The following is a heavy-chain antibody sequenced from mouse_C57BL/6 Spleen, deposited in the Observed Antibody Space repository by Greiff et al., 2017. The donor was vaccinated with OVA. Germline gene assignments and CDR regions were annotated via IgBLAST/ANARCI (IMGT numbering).Heavy chain of an antibody. CDR3: ARRIDYGSSLAY. Sequence: EVQLQQSGPELVKPGASVKISCKASGYTFTDYYMNWVKQSHGKSLEWIGDINPNNGGTSYNQKFKGKATLTVDKSSSTAYMELRSLTSEDSAVYYCARRIDYGSSLAYWGQGTLVTVSA. CDR1: GYTFTDYY. CDR2: INPNNGGT. D-gene: IGHD1-1*01. J-gene: IGHJ3*01. V-gene: IGHV1-26*01.